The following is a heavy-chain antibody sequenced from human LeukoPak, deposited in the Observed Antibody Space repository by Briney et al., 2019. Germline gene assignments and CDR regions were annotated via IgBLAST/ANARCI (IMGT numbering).Heavy chain of an antibody. CDR2: IYPGDSDT. CDR1: GSSFTSYW. Sequence: GGSLQISCQGSGSSFTSYWIGWVRQVPGKGLEWMGIIYPGDSDTRYSPSFQGQVTISADKSISTAYLQGSSLKASDTAMYYCASGAGSPYYGMDVWGQGTTVTVSS. V-gene: IGHV5-51*01. D-gene: IGHD1-26*01. J-gene: IGHJ6*02. CDR3: ASGAGSPYYGMDV.